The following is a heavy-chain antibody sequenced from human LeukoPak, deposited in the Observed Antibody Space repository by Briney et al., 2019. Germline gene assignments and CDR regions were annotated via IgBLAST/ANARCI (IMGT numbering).Heavy chain of an antibody. CDR2: IYYSGSA. D-gene: IGHD3-10*01. CDR1: GGSISSGDYY. V-gene: IGHV4-30-4*01. J-gene: IGHJ5*02. Sequence: SGTLSLTCTVSGGSISSGDYYWSWIRQPPGKGLEWIGYIYYSGSAYYNPSLKSRVTISVDTSKNQFSLKLSSVTAADTAVYYCARMYYYGSGSYGLSPPIWFDPWGQGTLVTVSS. CDR3: ARMYYYGSGSYGLSPPIWFDP.